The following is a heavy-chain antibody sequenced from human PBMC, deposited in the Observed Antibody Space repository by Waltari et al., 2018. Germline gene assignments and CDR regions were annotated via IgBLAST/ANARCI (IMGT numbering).Heavy chain of an antibody. V-gene: IGHV3-48*03. Sequence: EVQLVESGGGLVQPGGSLRLSCAASGFTFSSYEMNWVRQAPGTGLEWVSYISSSGSTIYYADSVKGRFTISRDNAKNSLYLQMNSLRAEDTAVYYCARGIAARYLDYWGQGTLVTVSS. CDR1: GFTFSSYE. D-gene: IGHD6-6*01. CDR2: ISSSGSTI. J-gene: IGHJ4*02. CDR3: ARGIAARYLDY.